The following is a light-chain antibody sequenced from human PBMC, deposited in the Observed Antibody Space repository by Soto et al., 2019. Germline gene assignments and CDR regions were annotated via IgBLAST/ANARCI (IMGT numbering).Light chain of an antibody. CDR1: SSDLSIYNY. Sequence: QSAPTQPASVSGSPGQSITISGTGTSSDLSIYNYVSWYQQQPGKAPKLMIYQVTNRPSGVSNRFSGSRSGNTASLTISGLQAEDEADYYFSSYTDSSNYVFGTGTKLTVL. V-gene: IGLV2-14*01. J-gene: IGLJ1*01. CDR3: SSYTDSSNYV. CDR2: QVT.